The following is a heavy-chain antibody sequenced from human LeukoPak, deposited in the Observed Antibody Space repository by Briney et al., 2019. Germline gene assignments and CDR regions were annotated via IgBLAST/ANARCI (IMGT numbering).Heavy chain of an antibody. CDR3: ARDGGIERIDAFDI. J-gene: IGHJ3*02. CDR2: IWYDGSNK. CDR1: GFTFSSYG. D-gene: IGHD1-1*01. V-gene: IGHV3-33*01. Sequence: GGSLRLSCAASGFTFSSYGMPWVRQAPGKGLEWVAVIWYDGSNKYYADSVKGRFTISRDNSKNTLYLQMNSLRAEDTAVYYCARDGGIERIDAFDIWGQGTMVTVSS.